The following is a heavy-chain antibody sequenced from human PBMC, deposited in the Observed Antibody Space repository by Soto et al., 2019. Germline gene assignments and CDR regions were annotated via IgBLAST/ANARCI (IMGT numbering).Heavy chain of an antibody. CDR1: GGSINSGGYY. J-gene: IGHJ3*02. CDR3: ARDLGIAVAPRGAFDI. CDR2: IYYSGTT. Sequence: QVQLQESGPGLVKPSQTLSLTCTVSGGSINSGGYYWTWIRQHPGKGLEWIGHIYYSGTTYYNPSLKSRVTISLDTSKNQFSLNLNSVTAADTAVYYCARDLGIAVAPRGAFDIWGRGTMVTVSS. D-gene: IGHD6-19*01. V-gene: IGHV4-31*03.